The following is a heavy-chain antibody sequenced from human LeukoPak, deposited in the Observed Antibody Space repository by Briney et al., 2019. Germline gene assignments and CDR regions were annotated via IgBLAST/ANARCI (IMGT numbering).Heavy chain of an antibody. Sequence: GGSLRLSCAASGFTFSSYSMNWVRQAPGKGLEWVSSISSSSSYIYYADSVKGRFTISRDNAKNSLYLQMNSLRAEDTAVYYCAKDGSSAYYYYYYIDVWGKGTTVTISS. D-gene: IGHD3-22*01. CDR3: AKDGSSAYYYYYYIDV. CDR1: GFTFSSYS. V-gene: IGHV3-21*01. CDR2: ISSSSSYI. J-gene: IGHJ6*03.